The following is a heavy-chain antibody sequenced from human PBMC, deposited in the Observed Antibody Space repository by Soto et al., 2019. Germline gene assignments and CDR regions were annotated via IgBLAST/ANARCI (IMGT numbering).Heavy chain of an antibody. CDR2: IYWDDEK. CDR3: AHMSKDDRDRSVYGLDV. Sequence: QITLKESGPTLVKPTQTLTLTCTFSGFSLHTSGVGVGWIRQPPGQALEWLALIYWDDEKQYSPSLRSRLAITKDTSKNQVVLSLTSVDPVDTATYFCAHMSKDDRDRSVYGLDVWGPGATVIVSS. CDR1: GFSLHTSGVG. J-gene: IGHJ6*02. V-gene: IGHV2-5*02. D-gene: IGHD2-21*02.